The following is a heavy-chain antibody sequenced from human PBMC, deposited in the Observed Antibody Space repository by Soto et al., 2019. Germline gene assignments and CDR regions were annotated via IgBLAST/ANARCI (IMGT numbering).Heavy chain of an antibody. CDR1: GFSLCIGGMC. D-gene: IGHD6-13*01. J-gene: IGHJ4*02. CDR2: IDWDDDK. Sequence: SGPTLGNPTQTLTLTRTVSGFSLCIGGMCASYIRQPPGKALEWLARIDWDDDKFYSTSLKTRLTISNDTSKNQVVLTMFNMGPVDTATYYCARTAATDTWYYFDYWGQGTRVTVS. V-gene: IGHV2-70*17. CDR3: ARTAATDTWYYFDY.